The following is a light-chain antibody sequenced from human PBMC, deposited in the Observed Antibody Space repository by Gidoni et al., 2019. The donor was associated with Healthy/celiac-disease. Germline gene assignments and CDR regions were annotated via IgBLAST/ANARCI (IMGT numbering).Light chain of an antibody. V-gene: IGKV3-20*01. J-gene: IGKJ2*04. CDR2: GAS. CDR3: QQYGSSPPVCS. CDR1: QSVSSSY. Sequence: EMVLTQSPGTLSLSPGERATLSCRARQSVSSSYLAWYQQKPGQAPRLLISGASSRATGIPDRFSGSGSGTDFTLTIIRLEPEDFAVYSCQQYGSSPPVCSFGQGTQLEIK.